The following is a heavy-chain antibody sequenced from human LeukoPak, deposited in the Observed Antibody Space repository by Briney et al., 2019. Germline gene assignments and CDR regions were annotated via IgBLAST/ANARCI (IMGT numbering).Heavy chain of an antibody. D-gene: IGHD3-16*01. Sequence: PSETLSLTCAVYGESFSSYYWSWIRQPPGKGLEWIGEINHSGNTNYNPSLKSRVTISVDTSKNQFSLKLSSVTAADTAVYYCARDLGGYWGQGTLVTVSS. CDR2: INHSGNT. J-gene: IGHJ4*02. V-gene: IGHV4-34*01. CDR1: GESFSSYY. CDR3: ARDLGGY.